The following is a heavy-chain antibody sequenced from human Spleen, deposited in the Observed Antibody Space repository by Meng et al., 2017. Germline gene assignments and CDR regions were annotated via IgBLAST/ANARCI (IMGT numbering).Heavy chain of an antibody. CDR1: GGSFSDYY. Sequence: VQLQEGGAGLLKPSETLYLTCAVSGGSFSDYYWSWIRQPPGKGLEWIGEINHSGSTNYNPSLESRATISVDTSQNNLSLKLSSVTAADSAVYYCARGPTTMAHDFDYWGQGTLVTVSS. V-gene: IGHV4-34*01. CDR2: INHSGST. J-gene: IGHJ4*02. D-gene: IGHD4-11*01. CDR3: ARGPTTMAHDFDY.